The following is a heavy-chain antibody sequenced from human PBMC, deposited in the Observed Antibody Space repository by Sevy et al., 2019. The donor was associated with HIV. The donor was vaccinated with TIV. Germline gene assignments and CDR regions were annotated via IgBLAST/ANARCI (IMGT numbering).Heavy chain of an antibody. J-gene: IGHJ4*02. V-gene: IGHV3-23*01. CDR3: AREGDQQPFDY. D-gene: IGHD6-13*01. CDR2: TSGRGGMT. Sequence: GGSLRLSCAASGFTFSTYAMNWVRQAPGKGLEWVSATSGRGGMTYYADSVKGRFTIYRDNSKNTQYLQMNSLRAEDTAVYYCAREGDQQPFDYWGQGTLVTVSS. CDR1: GFTFSTYA.